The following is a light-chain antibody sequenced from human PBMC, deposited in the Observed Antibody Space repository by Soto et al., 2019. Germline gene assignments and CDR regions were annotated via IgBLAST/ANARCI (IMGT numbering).Light chain of an antibody. J-gene: IGKJ5*01. Sequence: DIQMTQSPSSLSASVGDRVTITCQASQDTSNYLNWYQQKPGKAPKLLIYDASNLQTGVPSRFSGSGSGSDFTFTINNLQPEDIATYYCQQYVNLPLTFGQGTRLEIK. V-gene: IGKV1-33*01. CDR2: DAS. CDR1: QDTSNY. CDR3: QQYVNLPLT.